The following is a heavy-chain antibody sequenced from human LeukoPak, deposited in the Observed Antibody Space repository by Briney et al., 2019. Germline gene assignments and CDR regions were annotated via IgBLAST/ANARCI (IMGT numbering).Heavy chain of an antibody. D-gene: IGHD3-22*01. CDR2: ISAYNGNT. CDR1: GYTFTSYG. J-gene: IGHJ3*02. Sequence: GASVKVSCKASGYTFTSYGISWVRQAPGQGLEWMGWISAYNGNTNYAQKLQGRVTMTTDTSTSTAYMELSRLRSDDTAVYYCASFLGYDSSGYYWAFDIWGQGTMVTVSS. V-gene: IGHV1-18*01. CDR3: ASFLGYDSSGYYWAFDI.